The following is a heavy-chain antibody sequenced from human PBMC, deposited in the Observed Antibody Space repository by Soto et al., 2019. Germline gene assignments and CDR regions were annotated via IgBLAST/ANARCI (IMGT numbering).Heavy chain of an antibody. J-gene: IGHJ4*02. D-gene: IGHD3-3*01. CDR2: IYYSGST. CDR1: GGSISSSSYY. Sequence: SETLSLTCTVSGGSISSSSYYWGWIRQPPGKGLEWIGSIYYSGSTYYNPSLKSRVTISVDTSKNQFSLKLSSVTAADTAVYYCARHPFSRDFWSGQREPYYFDYWGQGTLVTVSS. V-gene: IGHV4-39*01. CDR3: ARHPFSRDFWSGQREPYYFDY.